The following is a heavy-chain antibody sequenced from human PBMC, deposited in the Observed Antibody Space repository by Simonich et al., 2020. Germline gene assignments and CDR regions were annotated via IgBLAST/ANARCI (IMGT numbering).Heavy chain of an antibody. CDR3: ARVPGIYYYYGMDV. J-gene: IGHJ6*02. CDR2: INPNSGGT. V-gene: IGHV1-2*06. CDR1: GYTFTGYY. D-gene: IGHD3-10*01. Sequence: GAEVKKPGAPVKVSCKASGYTFTGYYMHWVRQAPGQGLEWMGRINPNSGGTNYAQKFQGRVTMTRDTSISTAYMELSRLRSDDTAVYYCARVPGIYYYYGMDVWGQGTTVTVSS.